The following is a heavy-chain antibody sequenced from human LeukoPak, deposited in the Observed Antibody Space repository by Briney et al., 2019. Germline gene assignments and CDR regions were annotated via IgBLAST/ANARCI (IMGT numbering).Heavy chain of an antibody. CDR2: ISSSGSTI. CDR3: AREGSGYDYFDY. D-gene: IGHD5-12*01. Sequence: PGGSLRLSCAASGLTFSSYEMNWVRQAPGKGLEWVSYISSSGSTIYYADSVKGRFTISRDNAKNSLYLQMNSLRAEDTAVYYCAREGSGYDYFDYWGQGTLVTVSS. V-gene: IGHV3-48*03. CDR1: GLTFSSYE. J-gene: IGHJ4*02.